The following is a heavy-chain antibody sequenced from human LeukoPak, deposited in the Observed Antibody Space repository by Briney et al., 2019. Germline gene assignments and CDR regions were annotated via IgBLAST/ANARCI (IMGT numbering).Heavy chain of an antibody. CDR1: GFTFSSYW. Sequence: GGSLRLXCAASGFTFSSYWMHWARQAPGKGLVWVSRINSDGSSTSYADSVKGRFTISRDNAKNTLYLQMNSLRAEDTAVYYCARVTDDSWSGYYLSGRSLDYWGQGTLVTVSS. J-gene: IGHJ4*02. CDR3: ARVTDDSWSGYYLSGRSLDY. D-gene: IGHD3-3*01. CDR2: INSDGSST. V-gene: IGHV3-74*01.